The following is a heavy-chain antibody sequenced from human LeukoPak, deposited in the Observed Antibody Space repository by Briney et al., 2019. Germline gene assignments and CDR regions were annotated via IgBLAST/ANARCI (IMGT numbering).Heavy chain of an antibody. J-gene: IGHJ5*02. CDR1: GGSFSGYY. CDR3: ARVGQQLVTGWFDP. CDR2: INHSGST. V-gene: IGHV4-34*01. D-gene: IGHD6-13*01. Sequence: PSETLSLTCAVYGGSFSGYYWSWIRQPPGKGLEWIGEINHSGSTNYNPSLKSRVTISVDTSKNQFSLKLSSVTAADTAVYYCARVGQQLVTGWFDPWGQGTLVTVSS.